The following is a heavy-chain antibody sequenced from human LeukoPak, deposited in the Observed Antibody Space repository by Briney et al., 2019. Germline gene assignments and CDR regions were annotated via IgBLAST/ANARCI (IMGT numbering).Heavy chain of an antibody. CDR2: TNWNGGST. CDR1: GFTFDDYG. CDR3: ARRRVTVVRGVDITSYYFDY. V-gene: IGHV3-20*04. Sequence: GSLRLSCAASGFTFDDYGMSWVRQAPGKGLEWVSGTNWNGGSTGYADSVKGRFTISRDNARNSLYLQMNSLGAEDTALYFCARRRVTVVRGVDITSYYFDYWGQGTLVTVSS. J-gene: IGHJ4*02. D-gene: IGHD3-10*01.